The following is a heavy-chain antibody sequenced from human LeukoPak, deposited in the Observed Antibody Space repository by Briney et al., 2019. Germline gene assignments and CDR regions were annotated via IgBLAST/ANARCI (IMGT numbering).Heavy chain of an antibody. Sequence: ASVKVSCKASGYTFTSYGISWVRQAPGQGLERIGWISAYNDNTYFAQKLQDRVTMITDTSTNTAYMELRSLRSDDTAVYYCARDQNVGQLVQKFWGQGTLVTVSS. CDR1: GYTFTSYG. D-gene: IGHD6-13*01. V-gene: IGHV1-18*04. CDR3: ARDQNVGQLVQKF. CDR2: ISAYNDNT. J-gene: IGHJ4*02.